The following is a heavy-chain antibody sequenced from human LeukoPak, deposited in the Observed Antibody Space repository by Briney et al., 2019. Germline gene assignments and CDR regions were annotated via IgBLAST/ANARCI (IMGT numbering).Heavy chain of an antibody. CDR3: VRESRPGGAMGLYHNFDY. CDR2: IKEDGTEK. V-gene: IGHV3-7*01. D-gene: IGHD3-16*01. J-gene: IGHJ4*02. Sequence: GGSLRLSFAASGFNISDFWMTWVRQAPGKGLEWVANIKEDGTEKHLVDSVKGRFTISRDNTKNLLYLQMNSLRGDDTATYYCVRESRPGGAMGLYHNFDYWGQGTLVAVSS. CDR1: GFNISDFW.